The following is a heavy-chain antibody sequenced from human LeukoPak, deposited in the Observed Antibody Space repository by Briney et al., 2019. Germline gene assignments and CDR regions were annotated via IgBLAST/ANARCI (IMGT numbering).Heavy chain of an antibody. J-gene: IGHJ6*03. V-gene: IGHV1-8*01. CDR3: ARGLTGGRFLEWLVYYYYYMDV. CDR2: MNPNSGNT. D-gene: IGHD3-3*01. CDR1: GYTLTSYD. Sequence: ASVKVSCKASGYTLTSYDINWVRQATGQGLEWTGWMNPNSGNTGYAQKFQGRVTMTRNTSISTAYMELSSLRSEDTAVYYCARGLTGGRFLEWLVYYYYYMDVWGKGTTVTVSS.